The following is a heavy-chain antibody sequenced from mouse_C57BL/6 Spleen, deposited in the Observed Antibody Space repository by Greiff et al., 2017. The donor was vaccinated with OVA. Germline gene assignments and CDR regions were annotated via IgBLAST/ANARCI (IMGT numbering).Heavy chain of an antibody. CDR3: ARSYYYGSSYDWFAY. J-gene: IGHJ3*01. CDR2: IYPGDGDT. Sequence: VQLQQSGPELVKPGASVKISCKASGYAFSSSWMNWVKQRPGKGLEWIGRIYPGDGDTNYNGKFKGKATLTADKSSSTAYMQLSSLTSEDSAVYFCARSYYYGSSYDWFAYWGQGTLVTVSA. V-gene: IGHV1-82*01. CDR1: GYAFSSSW. D-gene: IGHD1-1*01.